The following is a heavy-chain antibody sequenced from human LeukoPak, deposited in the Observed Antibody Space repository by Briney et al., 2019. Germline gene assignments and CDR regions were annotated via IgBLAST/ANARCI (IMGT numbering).Heavy chain of an antibody. CDR3: ARDRGSGNCFDY. CDR1: GGSISSYY. J-gene: IGHJ4*02. Sequence: PSETLSLTCTVSGGSISSYYWSWIRQPPGKGLEWIGYIYYSGSTNYNPSLKSRVTISVDTSKSQFSLKLSSVTAADTAVYYCARDRGSGNCFDYWGQGTLVTVSS. CDR2: IYYSGST. D-gene: IGHD3-10*01. V-gene: IGHV4-59*12.